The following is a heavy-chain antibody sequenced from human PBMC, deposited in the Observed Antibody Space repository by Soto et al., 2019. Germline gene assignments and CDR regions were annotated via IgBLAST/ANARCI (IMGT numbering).Heavy chain of an antibody. D-gene: IGHD1-1*01. CDR2: IIPIFGTA. CDR1: GGTFSSYA. CDR3: AGPPEPTRIYYYYGMDV. J-gene: IGHJ6*02. Sequence: ASVKVSCKASGGTFSSYAISWVRQAPGQGLEWMGGIIPIFGTANYAQKFQGRVTITADESTSTAYMELSSLRSEDTAVYYCAGPPEPTRIYYYYGMDVWGQGTTVTVSS. V-gene: IGHV1-69*13.